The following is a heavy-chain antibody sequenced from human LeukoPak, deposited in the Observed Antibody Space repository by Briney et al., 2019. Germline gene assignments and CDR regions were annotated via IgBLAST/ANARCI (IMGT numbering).Heavy chain of an antibody. CDR1: GFVFSSYW. D-gene: IGHD3-16*01. Sequence: GGSLRLSCAASGFVFSSYWMHWVRQVPGRGLVWVSRIYTDGSYTNYADSVKGRFTISRDNAKNTLSLHMNSLRAEDMGVYYCAKGDDESLDHWGQGTLVTVSS. V-gene: IGHV3-74*01. J-gene: IGHJ4*02. CDR3: AKGDDESLDH. CDR2: IYTDGSYT.